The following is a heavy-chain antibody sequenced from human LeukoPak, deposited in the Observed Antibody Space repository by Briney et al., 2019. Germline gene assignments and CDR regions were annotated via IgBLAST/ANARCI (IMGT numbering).Heavy chain of an antibody. CDR3: ARGTMVRGVITLDY. V-gene: IGHV1-69*04. J-gene: IGHJ4*02. D-gene: IGHD3-10*01. CDR2: IIPILGIA. Sequence: ASVKVSCKASGGTFSSYAISWVRQAPGQGLEWMGRIIPILGIANYAQKFQGRVTITADKSTSTVYMELSSLRSEDTAVYYCARGTMVRGVITLDYWGQGTLVTVSS. CDR1: GGTFSSYA.